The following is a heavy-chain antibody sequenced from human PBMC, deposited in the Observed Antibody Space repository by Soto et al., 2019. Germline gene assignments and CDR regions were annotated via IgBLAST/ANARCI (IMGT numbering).Heavy chain of an antibody. CDR1: GYTFTSHD. Sequence: ASVKVSCKASGYTFTSHDINWVRQATGQGLEWMGWMNPNSGNTVYTQNSQGRVTMTRNTSISPAYMELSSLSSEDTAVYYCARESPPYCSIGICFRGWFDPWGQGTLVTVSS. J-gene: IGHJ5*02. CDR2: MNPNSGNT. CDR3: ARESPPYCSIGICFRGWFDP. V-gene: IGHV1-8*01. D-gene: IGHD2-8*01.